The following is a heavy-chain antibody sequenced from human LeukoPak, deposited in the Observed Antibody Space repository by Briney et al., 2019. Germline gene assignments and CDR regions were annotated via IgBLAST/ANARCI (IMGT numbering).Heavy chain of an antibody. Sequence: SQTLSLTCAISGDSVSSNSVTWNWIKQSPSRGLEWLGRTYYRSKWYNGYAVSVKSRVTINPDTSKNQFSLHLNSVTPEDTAVYYCARAVNTAMVSWGQGTLVTVSS. CDR2: TYYRSKWYN. CDR3: ARAVNTAMVS. J-gene: IGHJ4*02. V-gene: IGHV6-1*01. D-gene: IGHD5-18*01. CDR1: GDSVSSNSVT.